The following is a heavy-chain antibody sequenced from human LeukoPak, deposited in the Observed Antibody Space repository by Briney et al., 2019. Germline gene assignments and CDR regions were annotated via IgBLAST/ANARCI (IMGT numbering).Heavy chain of an antibody. J-gene: IGHJ4*02. CDR3: AKSESFSGGSCYDY. Sequence: GGSLRLSCAASGFTFSSYAMSWVRQAPGKGLEWVSAISGRGGSTYYADSVKGRFTISRDNSKNTLYLQMNSLRAEDTAVYYCAKSESFSGGSCYDYWGQGTLVTVSS. CDR2: ISGRGGST. CDR1: GFTFSSYA. D-gene: IGHD2-15*01. V-gene: IGHV3-23*01.